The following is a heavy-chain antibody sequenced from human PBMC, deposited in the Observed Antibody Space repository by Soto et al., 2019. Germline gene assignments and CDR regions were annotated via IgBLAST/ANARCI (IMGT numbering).Heavy chain of an antibody. CDR1: GFTFSSYW. V-gene: IGHV3-74*01. D-gene: IGHD4-17*01. J-gene: IGHJ4*02. Sequence: EVQLVESGGGLVQPGGSLRLSCAASGFTFSSYWMHWVRQAPGKGLVWVSRINSDGSTTSYADSVKGRFTISRDNAKNTMYLQMNSLRAEDTAVYYCAGVRNGDWYFDYWGQGTLVTISS. CDR3: AGVRNGDWYFDY. CDR2: INSDGSTT.